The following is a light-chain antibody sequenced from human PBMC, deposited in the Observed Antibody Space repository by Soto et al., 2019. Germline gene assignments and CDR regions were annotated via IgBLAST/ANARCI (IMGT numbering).Light chain of an antibody. J-gene: IGKJ5*01. CDR1: QSVSSTY. Sequence: EIVLTQSPGTLSLSPGEIATLSCRASQSVSSTYLAWYQQKPGQAPRLLIYGTSSRATDIPDRFSGSGSGTDFTLTISRLEPEDFAVYYCQQRSNWPITFGQGTRLEIK. CDR3: QQRSNWPIT. V-gene: IGKV3D-20*02. CDR2: GTS.